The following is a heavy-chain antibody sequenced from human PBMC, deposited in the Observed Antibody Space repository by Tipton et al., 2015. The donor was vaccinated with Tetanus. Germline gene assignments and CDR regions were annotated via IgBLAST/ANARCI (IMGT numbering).Heavy chain of an antibody. CDR1: GFTFSRYP. CDR2: ISDDGNHK. Sequence: SLRLSCSASGFTFSRYPVHWVRQAPGKGPEWLAVISDDGNHKYYADSVKGRFTISRDNSNNTLFVQMDSLKTEDTAVYFCARGTYSTGRYAYYYYSMDMWGQGTTVIVSS. J-gene: IGHJ6*02. D-gene: IGHD6-19*01. V-gene: IGHV3-30*04. CDR3: ARGTYSTGRYAYYYYSMDM.